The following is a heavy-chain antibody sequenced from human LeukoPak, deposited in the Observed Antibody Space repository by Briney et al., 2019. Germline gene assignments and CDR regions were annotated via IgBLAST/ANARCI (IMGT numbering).Heavy chain of an antibody. CDR3: ARDGGYDFWTDTHDAFDI. J-gene: IGHJ3*02. CDR1: GNPLPSYH. CDR2: INPSGGST. Sequence: ASVKVSRKASGNPLPSYHMHWVRTAPGPRLEWMGIINPSGGSTSYAQKFQGRVTMTRDTSTSTVYMELSSMRSEDTAVYYCARDGGYDFWTDTHDAFDIWGQGTMVTVSS. V-gene: IGHV1-46*01. D-gene: IGHD3/OR15-3a*01.